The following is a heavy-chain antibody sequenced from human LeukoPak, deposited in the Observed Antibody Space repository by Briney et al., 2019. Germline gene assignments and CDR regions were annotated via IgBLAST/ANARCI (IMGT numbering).Heavy chain of an antibody. J-gene: IGHJ4*02. CDR3: AKDRRTYYYDSSGYHH. D-gene: IGHD3-22*01. Sequence: SGGSLRLSCAASGFTFSSYAMSWVRQAPGEWLEWVSAISGSGGSTYDADSVKGRFTISRDNSKNTLYLQINSLRDEDTAVYYCAKDRRTYYYDSSGYHHWGQGTLVTVSS. CDR2: ISGSGGST. V-gene: IGHV3-23*01. CDR1: GFTFSSYA.